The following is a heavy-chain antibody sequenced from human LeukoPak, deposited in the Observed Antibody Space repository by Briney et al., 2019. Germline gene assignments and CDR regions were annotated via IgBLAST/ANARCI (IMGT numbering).Heavy chain of an antibody. CDR2: ISYDGSNK. CDR3: ARARDYGDYDNWFDP. V-gene: IGHV3-30*04. J-gene: IGHJ5*02. CDR1: GFNFGDYA. D-gene: IGHD4-17*01. Sequence: AGGSLRLSCTASGFNFGDYAMHWVRQAPGKGLEWVAVISYDGSNKYYADSVKGRFTISRDNSKNTLYLQMNSLRAEDTAVYYCARARDYGDYDNWFDPWGQGTLVTVSS.